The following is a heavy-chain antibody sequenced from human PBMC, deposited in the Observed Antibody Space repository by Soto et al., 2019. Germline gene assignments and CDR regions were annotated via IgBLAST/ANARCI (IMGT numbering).Heavy chain of an antibody. Sequence: QITLKESGPPLVKPTQTLTLTCTFSGFSLSTSGVGVGWIRQPPGKALEWLALIYWDDDKRYSPSLKSRLTIXXDXYXXQVVLTMTNMDPVDTATYYCAHSGYSGSHDDAFDIWGQGTMVTVSS. CDR2: IYWDDDK. D-gene: IGHD1-26*01. J-gene: IGHJ3*02. CDR3: AHSGYSGSHDDAFDI. V-gene: IGHV2-5*02. CDR1: GFSLSTSGVG.